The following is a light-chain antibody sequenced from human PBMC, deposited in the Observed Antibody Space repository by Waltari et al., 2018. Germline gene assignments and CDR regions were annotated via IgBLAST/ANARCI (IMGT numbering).Light chain of an antibody. CDR2: AAS. CDR1: RAITNY. Sequence: DIQMTQSPSSLSASVGDRVTITCRASRAITNYVNWYQHRPGLAPKLLIYAASTLQGGVPTRFSGSGSGTDFTLTISSLQIEDFATYYCQQSHSAPLAFGGGTRLEI. CDR3: QQSHSAPLA. J-gene: IGKJ4*01. V-gene: IGKV1-39*01.